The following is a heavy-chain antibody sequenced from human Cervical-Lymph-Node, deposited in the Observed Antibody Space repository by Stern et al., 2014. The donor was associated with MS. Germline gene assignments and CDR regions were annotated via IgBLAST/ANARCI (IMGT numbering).Heavy chain of an antibody. CDR3: ASGTGSKRPTGNY. V-gene: IGHV1-46*01. D-gene: IGHD3/OR15-3a*01. J-gene: IGHJ4*02. CDR1: GCTFTSHY. CDR2: IIPSCGTA. Sequence: QMQLVESGAEVKKPGASVKVSCKASGCTFTSHYVHWVRLAPGQGLEWVGLIIPSCGTASYAQKFQGRVTMTRDTSTSTVYMELSSLRSEDTAVYYCASGTGSKRPTGNYWGQGTLVTVSS.